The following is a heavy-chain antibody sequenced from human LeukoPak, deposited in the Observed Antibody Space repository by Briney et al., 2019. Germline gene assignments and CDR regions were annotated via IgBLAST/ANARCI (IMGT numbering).Heavy chain of an antibody. Sequence: PGGSLRLSCAASGFTFSGSAMHWVRQASGKGLEWVGRIKSKTNGGTIDYAPPVKGRFTISRDDSKNALYLQMNSLQTEDTGVYFCSTVGSSWAVDYWGQGTLVTVSS. CDR3: STVGSSWAVDY. CDR1: GFTFSGSA. J-gene: IGHJ4*02. D-gene: IGHD2-2*01. V-gene: IGHV3-15*01. CDR2: IKSKTNGGTI.